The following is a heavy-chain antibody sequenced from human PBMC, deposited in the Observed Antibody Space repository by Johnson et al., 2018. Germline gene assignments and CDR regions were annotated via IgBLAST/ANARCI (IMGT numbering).Heavy chain of an antibody. D-gene: IGHD6-6*01. CDR2: IYYSGST. Sequence: QVQLQESGPGLVKPSETLSLTCTVSGGSISSYYWSWIRQPPGKGLEWIGYIYYSGSTNYNPSLKSRVTISVDTSKNQFPLKLSSVTAADTAVYYCARVTGYSSSSHYYHGMDVWGQGTTVTVSS. CDR3: ARVTGYSSSSHYYHGMDV. J-gene: IGHJ6*02. V-gene: IGHV4-59*01. CDR1: GGSISSYY.